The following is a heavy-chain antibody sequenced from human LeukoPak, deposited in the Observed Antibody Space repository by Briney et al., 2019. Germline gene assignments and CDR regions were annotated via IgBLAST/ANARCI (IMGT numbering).Heavy chain of an antibody. D-gene: IGHD3-22*01. J-gene: IGHJ3*02. Sequence: SETLSLTCTVSGGSVTSTPYYWGWIRQPPEKGLEWIGSIYYSGSTYYNPSLKSRVSISVDTSKNQVSLKLISVTAADTAVYFCARGPYSYDSSGAFDIWGQGTMVTVSS. V-gene: IGHV4-39*07. CDR2: IYYSGST. CDR1: GGSVTSTPYY. CDR3: ARGPYSYDSSGAFDI.